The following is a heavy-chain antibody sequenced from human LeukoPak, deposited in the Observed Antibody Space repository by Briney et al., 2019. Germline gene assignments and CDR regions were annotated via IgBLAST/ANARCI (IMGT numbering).Heavy chain of an antibody. D-gene: IGHD1-26*01. J-gene: IGHJ4*02. CDR2: IYPGDSDI. CDR3: AKSIVGATGAYRH. CDR1: GYSFSGFW. Sequence: GESLKISCEGSGYSFSGFWIAWVRQRPGKGLEWMGTIYPGDSDIRYSPSFQGQVSMSADKSISTAYLQWSSLKASDTATYYCAKSIVGATGAYRHWGQGTRVTVSS. V-gene: IGHV5-51*01.